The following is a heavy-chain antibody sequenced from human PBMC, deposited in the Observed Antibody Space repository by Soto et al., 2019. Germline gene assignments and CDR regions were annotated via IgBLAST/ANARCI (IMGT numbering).Heavy chain of an antibody. V-gene: IGHV4-30-4*01. CDR1: GGSISDDDYY. CDR2: IYYNGNT. CDR3: ARATTVTSSFFFYGLDI. Sequence: QVQLHESGPGLVKPSQTLSLTCTVSGGSISDDDYYWNWIRQSPGKGLEWIGHIYYNGNTYYNPSIKSRLTMSLDTSPNQFSLHLTSVIAADSALYFCARATTVTSSFFFYGLDIWGQGTTVTVSS. D-gene: IGHD4-17*01. J-gene: IGHJ6*02.